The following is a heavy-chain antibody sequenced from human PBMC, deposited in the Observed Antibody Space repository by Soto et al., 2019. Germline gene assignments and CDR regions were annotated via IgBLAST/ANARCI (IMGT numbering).Heavy chain of an antibody. D-gene: IGHD3-22*01. CDR1: GFTFGDYA. Sequence: GGSLRLSCTASGFTFGDYAMSWFRQAPGKGLEWVGFIRSKAYGGTTEYAASVKGRFTISRDDSKSIAYLQMNSLKTEDTAVYYCTRSDYYDSSGQPGDFDYWGQGTLVTVSS. J-gene: IGHJ4*02. V-gene: IGHV3-49*03. CDR2: IRSKAYGGTT. CDR3: TRSDYYDSSGQPGDFDY.